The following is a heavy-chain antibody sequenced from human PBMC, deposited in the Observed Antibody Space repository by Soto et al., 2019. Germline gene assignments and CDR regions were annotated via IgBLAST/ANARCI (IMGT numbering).Heavy chain of an antibody. J-gene: IGHJ4*02. CDR1: GGSISSSSYY. CDR3: ARHDRILMVYAIDY. D-gene: IGHD2-8*01. Sequence: PSETLSLTCTVSGGSISSSSYYWGWIRQPPGKGLEWIGSIYYSGSTYYNPSLKSRVTISVDTSKNQFSLKLSSVTAADTAVYYCARHDRILMVYAIDYWGQGTLVTVSS. CDR2: IYYSGST. V-gene: IGHV4-39*01.